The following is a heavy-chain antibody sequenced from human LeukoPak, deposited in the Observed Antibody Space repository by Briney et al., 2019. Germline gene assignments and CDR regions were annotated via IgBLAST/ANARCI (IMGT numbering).Heavy chain of an antibody. V-gene: IGHV3-20*04. Sequence: GGSLRLSCAASGFTFDDYGMSWVRQAPGKGLEWVSGINWNGGSTGYADSVKGRFTISRDNAKNSLYLQMNSLRAEDTALYYCARAVAARPEGEYYYYYYYYMDVWGKGTTVTVSS. CDR2: INWNGGST. J-gene: IGHJ6*03. D-gene: IGHD6-6*01. CDR1: GFTFDDYG. CDR3: ARAVAARPEGEYYYYYYYYMDV.